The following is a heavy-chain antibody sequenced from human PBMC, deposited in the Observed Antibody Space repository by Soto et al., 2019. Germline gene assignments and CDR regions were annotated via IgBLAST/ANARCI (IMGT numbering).Heavy chain of an antibody. CDR1: GFTFSDYY. CDR3: ARASRGNYYYYGMDV. J-gene: IGHJ6*02. Sequence: PGGSLRLSCAASGFTFSDYYMSWIRQAPGKGLEWVSYISSSGSTIYYADSVKGRFTISRDNAKNSLYLQMNSLRAEGTAVYYCARASRGNYYYYGMDVWGQGTTVTVSS. CDR2: ISSSGSTI. V-gene: IGHV3-11*01. D-gene: IGHD3-16*01.